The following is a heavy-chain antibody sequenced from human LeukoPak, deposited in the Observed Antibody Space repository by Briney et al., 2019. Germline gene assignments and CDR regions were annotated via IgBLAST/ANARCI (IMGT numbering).Heavy chain of an antibody. J-gene: IGHJ4*02. CDR1: GYTFTGYY. V-gene: IGHV1-2*02. CDR2: INPNSGVT. D-gene: IGHD3-10*01. Sequence: ASLKVSCKASGYTFTGYYVHWVRQAPGQGLEWMGWINPNSGVTKIPQKFQGRVTMTRDTSINTAYMELSSLRSDDTASYYCAREDNNGGFYWGQGTLVTVSS. CDR3: AREDNNGGFY.